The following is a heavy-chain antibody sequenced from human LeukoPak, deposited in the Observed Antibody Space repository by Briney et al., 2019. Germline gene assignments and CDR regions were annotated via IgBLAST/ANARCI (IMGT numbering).Heavy chain of an antibody. J-gene: IGHJ4*02. Sequence: PGGSLRLSCAASGFTFSSYSMNWVRQAPGKGLEWVSSISSSSSYIYYADSVKGRFTISRDNAKNSLYLQMNSLRAEDTAVYYCARDTDCSSTSCYVNALGYWGQGTLVTVSS. CDR1: GFTFSSYS. CDR2: ISSSSSYI. D-gene: IGHD2-2*01. CDR3: ARDTDCSSTSCYVNALGY. V-gene: IGHV3-21*01.